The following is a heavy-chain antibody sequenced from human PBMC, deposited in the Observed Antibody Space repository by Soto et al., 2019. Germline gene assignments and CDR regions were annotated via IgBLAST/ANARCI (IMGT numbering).Heavy chain of an antibody. V-gene: IGHV1-69*13. CDR1: GGTCSSYA. CDR2: IIPIFGTA. Sequence: SVKVSCKASGGTCSSYAISWVRQAPGQGLEWMGGIIPIFGTANYAQKFQGRVTITADESTSTAYMELSSLRSEDTAGYYCGRLTEGILAPVPNKINRYYYGMDACRQGPTVTVS. CDR3: GRLTEGILAPVPNKINRYYYGMDA. J-gene: IGHJ6*02. D-gene: IGHD4-17*01.